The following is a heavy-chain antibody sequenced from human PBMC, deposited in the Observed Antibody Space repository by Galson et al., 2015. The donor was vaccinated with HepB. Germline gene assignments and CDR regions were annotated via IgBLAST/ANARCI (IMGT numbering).Heavy chain of an antibody. J-gene: IGHJ4*02. Sequence: LRLSCAASGFSFSSYTMNWVRQAPGKGLEWVSSISGSYTIYYANSVKGRFTISRDNAKNTLYLQMNSLRDEDTVVYYCARLSSGNSFDYWGRGTLVTVSS. V-gene: IGHV3-48*02. CDR3: ARLSSGNSFDY. CDR2: ISGSYTI. CDR1: GFSFSSYT. D-gene: IGHD1-26*01.